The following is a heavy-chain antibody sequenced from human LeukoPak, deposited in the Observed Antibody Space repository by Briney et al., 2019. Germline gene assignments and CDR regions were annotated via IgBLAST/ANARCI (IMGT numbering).Heavy chain of an antibody. Sequence: GGSLRLSCEASGFTFSSYWMSWVRQAPGKGLEWVANIKQDGSEKYYVDSVKGRFTISRDNAKSSLYLQMNSLRAEDTAVYYCARRQGSYFDSSGYYNGWGQGTLVTVSS. CDR2: IKQDGSEK. CDR3: ARRQGSYFDSSGYYNG. V-gene: IGHV3-7*01. J-gene: IGHJ4*02. D-gene: IGHD3-22*01. CDR1: GFTFSSYW.